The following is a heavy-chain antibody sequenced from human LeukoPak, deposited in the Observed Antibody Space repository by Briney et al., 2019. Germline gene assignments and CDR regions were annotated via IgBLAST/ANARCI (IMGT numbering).Heavy chain of an antibody. CDR3: ARDVEGSSWTFDY. CDR2: IYYSGST. J-gene: IGHJ4*02. V-gene: IGHV4-31*03. CDR1: GGSISSCGYY. D-gene: IGHD6-13*01. Sequence: SETLSLTCTVSGGSISSCGYYWSWIRQHPGKGLEWIGYIYYSGSTYYNPSLKSRVTISVDTSKNQFSLKLSSVTAADTAVYYCARDVEGSSWTFDYWGQGTLVTVSS.